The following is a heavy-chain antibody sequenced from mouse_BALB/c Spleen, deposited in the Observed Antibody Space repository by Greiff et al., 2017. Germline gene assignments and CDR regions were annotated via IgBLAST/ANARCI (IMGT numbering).Heavy chain of an antibody. CDR1: GFTFSSFG. V-gene: IGHV5-6-5*01. J-gene: IGHJ2*01. Sequence: EVQVVESGGGLVQPGGSRKLSCAASGFTFSSFGMHWVRQAPEKGLEWVASISSGGSTYYPDSVKGRFTISRDNARNILYLQMSSLRSEDTAMYYCARGIYYYGSSLYFDYWGQGTTLTVSS. CDR3: ARGIYYYGSSLYFDY. CDR2: ISSGGST. D-gene: IGHD1-1*01.